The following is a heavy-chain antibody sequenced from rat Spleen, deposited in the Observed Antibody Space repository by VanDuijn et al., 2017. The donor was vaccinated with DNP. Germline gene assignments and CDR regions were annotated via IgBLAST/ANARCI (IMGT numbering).Heavy chain of an antibody. Sequence: EVQLQESGPGLVKTSQSLSLTCSVTGYSITSSYRWNWIRKFPGNKLEWMGSVNSAGTTNYNPSLKGRISITRDTSKIQLFLQVNSVTTEDTATYYCARSGNSGYAMDAWGQGTSVTVSS. CDR3: ARSGNSGYAMDA. V-gene: IGHV3-3*01. CDR2: VNSAGTT. J-gene: IGHJ4*01. CDR1: GYSITSSYR. D-gene: IGHD4-3*01.